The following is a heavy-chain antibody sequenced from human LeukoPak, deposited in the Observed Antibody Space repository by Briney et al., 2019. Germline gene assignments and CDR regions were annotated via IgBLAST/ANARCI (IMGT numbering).Heavy chain of an antibody. CDR1: GGSFSGYY. D-gene: IGHD1-26*01. CDR3: ARRSQGRELKGTDFDY. V-gene: IGHV4-34*01. Sequence: SETLSPTCAVYGGSFSGYYWSWIRQPPGKELEWIGEINHSGSTNYNPSLKSRVTISVDTSKNQFSLKLSSVTAADTAVYYCARRSQGRELKGTDFDYWGQGTLVTVSS. CDR2: INHSGST. J-gene: IGHJ4*02.